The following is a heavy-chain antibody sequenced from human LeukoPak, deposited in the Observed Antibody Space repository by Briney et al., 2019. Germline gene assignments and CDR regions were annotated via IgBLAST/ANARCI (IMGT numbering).Heavy chain of an antibody. CDR2: IYDSGST. CDR3: ARGGRFGDYDFDY. V-gene: IGHV4-61*01. CDR1: GGSVSSGSYY. J-gene: IGHJ4*02. Sequence: PSETLSLTCTVSGGSVSSGSYYWSWIRQPPGKGLEWIGYIYDSGSTNYNPSLKSRVTISVDTSKNQFSLKLSSVTAADTAVYYCARGGRFGDYDFDYWGQGTLVTVSS. D-gene: IGHD4-17*01.